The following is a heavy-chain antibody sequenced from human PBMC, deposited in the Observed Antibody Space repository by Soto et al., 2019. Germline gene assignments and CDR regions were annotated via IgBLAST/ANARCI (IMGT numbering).Heavy chain of an antibody. D-gene: IGHD4-17*01. Sequence: QVQLVQSGAEVKKPGSSVKVSCKASGGTFSRYTISWVRQAPGQGLEWMGRIIPILGIANYAQKFQGRVTITADKSTSTAYIELSSLRSEDTAVYYCALKTTVYAFDIWGQGTMVTVSS. CDR3: ALKTTVYAFDI. V-gene: IGHV1-69*02. CDR2: IIPILGIA. J-gene: IGHJ3*02. CDR1: GGTFSRYT.